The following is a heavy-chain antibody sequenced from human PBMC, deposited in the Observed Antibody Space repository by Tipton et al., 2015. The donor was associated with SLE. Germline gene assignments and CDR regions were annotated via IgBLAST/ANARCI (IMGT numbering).Heavy chain of an antibody. Sequence: TLSLTCTVSGGPISRYYWSWIRQPPGKGLEWIGYIYYIGSTNYSPSLKSRVTISVDTSKNQFSLRLSSVTAADTAVYFCARGVVPAANYYMDVWGKGTTVTVSS. V-gene: IGHV4-59*01. J-gene: IGHJ6*03. CDR1: GGPISRYY. CDR3: ARGVVPAANYYMDV. D-gene: IGHD2-2*01. CDR2: IYYIGST.